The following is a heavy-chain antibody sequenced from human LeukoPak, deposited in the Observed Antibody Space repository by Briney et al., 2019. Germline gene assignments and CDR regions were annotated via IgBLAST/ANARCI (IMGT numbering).Heavy chain of an antibody. V-gene: IGHV4-59*01. Sequence: SETLSLTCSVAGITPFHWSWIRQTAGKGGEGIGHITFAGNTNYNPSLKSRGTISLGTSNNQFSLELKAVTAADTAVYYCAREGGAPGHTNEFDYWGQGILVTVSS. J-gene: IGHJ4*02. CDR2: ITFAGNT. CDR1: GITPFH. D-gene: IGHD1-1*01. CDR3: AREGGAPGHTNEFDY.